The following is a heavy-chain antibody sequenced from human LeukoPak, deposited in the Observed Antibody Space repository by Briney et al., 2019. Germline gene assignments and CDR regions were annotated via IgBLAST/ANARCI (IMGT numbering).Heavy chain of an antibody. CDR1: GFTFSSHV. V-gene: IGHV3-64D*06. CDR3: VRRDSGRRDDY. J-gene: IGHJ4*02. D-gene: IGHD2-15*01. CDR2: ISSDGTKT. Sequence: GGSLRLSCSASGFTFSSHVMNWVRQAPGKGLEYVSEISSDGTKTYYADSVKGRFTISRDNSKNTVYLQMSSQTAEDTAIYYSVRRDSGRRDDYWGQGTLVTVSS.